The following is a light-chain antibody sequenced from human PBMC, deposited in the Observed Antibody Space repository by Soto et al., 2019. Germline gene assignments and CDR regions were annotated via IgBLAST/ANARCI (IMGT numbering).Light chain of an antibody. J-gene: IGKJ5*01. Sequence: DRVMTQSPDTLSASPGERVSLSCRASQSVNHNLAWYHQKPGQAPRLLIYGASTRATGIPARFSGSGSGTEFTLTISSLQSEDFAVYYCQQRSDWPPITFGQGTRLEIK. V-gene: IGKV3-15*01. CDR1: QSVNHN. CDR3: QQRSDWPPIT. CDR2: GAS.